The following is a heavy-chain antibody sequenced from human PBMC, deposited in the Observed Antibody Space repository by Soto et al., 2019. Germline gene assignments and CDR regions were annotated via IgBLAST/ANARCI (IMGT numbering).Heavy chain of an antibody. J-gene: IGHJ6*03. CDR3: PGTTSHHWLYTDV. V-gene: IGHV6-1*01. Sequence: QVQLQESGPGLVKPSQTLSVTCAISGDSVSGNSAAWNWIRLSPSRGLEWLASTYYRSRWYNDYAVSVRSRITVHADTSKSQFSLQLTSVTPEDTAIYYCPGTTSHHWLYTDVWGRGTTVTVS. D-gene: IGHD1-1*01. CDR1: GDSVSGNSAA. CDR2: TYYRSRWYN.